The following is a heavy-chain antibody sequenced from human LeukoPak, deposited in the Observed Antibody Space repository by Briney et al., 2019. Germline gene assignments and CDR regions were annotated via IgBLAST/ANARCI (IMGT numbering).Heavy chain of an antibody. D-gene: IGHD4-17*01. J-gene: IGHJ6*02. CDR3: AREAWVSGDSGYRYYGIDV. CDR2: IDYSGST. Sequence: SETLSLTCTVSGASISSYYWSWIRQPPGKGLEWIGYIDYSGSTNYTPSLKSRVTISVDTSKNQFSLKLSSVTAADTALYYCAREAWVSGDSGYRYYGIDVWGQGTTVTVSS. V-gene: IGHV4-59*01. CDR1: GASISSYY.